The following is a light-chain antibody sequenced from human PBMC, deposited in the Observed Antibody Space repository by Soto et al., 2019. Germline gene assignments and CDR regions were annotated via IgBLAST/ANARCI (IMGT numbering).Light chain of an antibody. CDR1: QSVSSY. J-gene: IGKJ1*01. CDR3: QQRSNWLT. V-gene: IGKV3-11*01. CDR2: DAS. Sequence: EIVLTQSPATLSLSPGERATLSCRASQSVSSYLAWYQQKHGQAPRLLIYDASNRATGIPARFSGSGSGTDFTLTISSLEPEDFAVYYCQQRSNWLTFGQGTKVDIK.